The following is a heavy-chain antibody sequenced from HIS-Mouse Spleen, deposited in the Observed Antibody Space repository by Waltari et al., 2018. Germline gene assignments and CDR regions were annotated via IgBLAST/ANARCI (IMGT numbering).Heavy chain of an antibody. J-gene: IGHJ4*02. Sequence: EVQLLESGGGLVQPGGSLRLSCAASGFTFSSYAMSWVRQAPGKGLEWVSAVSGGGGSTYYADSVKGRFTISRDNSKNPLYLQMNSLRAEYTAVYYCAKQDLGIRKNYFDYWGQGTLVTVSS. V-gene: IGHV3-23*01. D-gene: IGHD7-27*01. CDR1: GFTFSSYA. CDR2: VSGGGGST. CDR3: AKQDLGIRKNYFDY.